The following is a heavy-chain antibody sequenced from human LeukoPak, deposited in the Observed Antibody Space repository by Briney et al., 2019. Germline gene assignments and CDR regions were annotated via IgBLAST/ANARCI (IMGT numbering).Heavy chain of an antibody. D-gene: IGHD6-13*01. J-gene: IGHJ5*02. CDR1: GYTLTELS. V-gene: IGHV1-24*01. Sequence: ASVKVSCKVSGYTLTELSMHWVRQAPGKGLEWMGGFDPEDGETIYAQKFQGRVTMTEDTSTDTAYMELSSLRSEDTAVHYCATEPFWYSSSWPNWFDPWGQGTLVTVSS. CDR3: ATEPFWYSSSWPNWFDP. CDR2: FDPEDGET.